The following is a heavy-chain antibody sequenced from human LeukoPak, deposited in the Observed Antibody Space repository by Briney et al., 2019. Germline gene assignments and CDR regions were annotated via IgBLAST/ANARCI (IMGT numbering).Heavy chain of an antibody. J-gene: IGHJ3*02. D-gene: IGHD6-19*01. V-gene: IGHV1-18*01. CDR1: GYTFTSYG. CDR3: ARGLVSSGWDHDGLDI. CDR2: MSTYNGNT. Sequence: GASVKVSCKASGYTFTSYGISWVRQAPGQGLEWMGWMSTYNGNTNYAQKLQGRVTMTTDTFTTTVYMELRSLRSDDTAVYYCARGLVSSGWDHDGLDIWGQGTMVTVSS.